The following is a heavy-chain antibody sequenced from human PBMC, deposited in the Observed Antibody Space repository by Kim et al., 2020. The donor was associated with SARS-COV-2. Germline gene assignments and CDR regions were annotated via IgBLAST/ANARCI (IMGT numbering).Heavy chain of an antibody. D-gene: IGHD3-10*01. CDR3: AKSIGSGGSGSPVFDD. Sequence: SVQGRFTSSRDKSKNTLYLQMNSRRAEDTAVYYCAKSIGSGGSGSPVFDDWGQGTLVTVSS. J-gene: IGHJ4*02. V-gene: IGHV3-23*01.